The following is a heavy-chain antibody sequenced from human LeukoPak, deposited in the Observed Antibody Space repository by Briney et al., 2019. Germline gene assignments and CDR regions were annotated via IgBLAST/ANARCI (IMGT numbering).Heavy chain of an antibody. D-gene: IGHD3-22*01. CDR3: ARDDSRTYHDSSGYTAS. Sequence: SETLSLTCTVSGGSISSYYWSWIRQPPGKGLEWIGYIYYSGSTNYNPSLKSRVTISVDTSKNQFSLKLSSVTAADTAVYYCARDDSRTYHDSSGYTASWGQGTPVTVSS. J-gene: IGHJ5*02. V-gene: IGHV4-59*12. CDR1: GGSISSYY. CDR2: IYYSGST.